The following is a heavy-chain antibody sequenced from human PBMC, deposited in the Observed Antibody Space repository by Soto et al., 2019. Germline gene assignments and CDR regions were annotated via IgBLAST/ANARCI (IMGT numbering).Heavy chain of an antibody. V-gene: IGHV4-34*01. CDR3: ARGRIAAASNYYYYGMDV. Sequence: SETLSLTCAVYGGSFSGYYWSWIRQPPGKGLEWIGEINHSGSTNYNPSLKSRVTISVDTSKNQFSLKLSSVTAADTAVYYCARGRIAAASNYYYYGMDVWGQGTTVTVSS. J-gene: IGHJ6*02. CDR1: GGSFSGYY. D-gene: IGHD6-13*01. CDR2: INHSGST.